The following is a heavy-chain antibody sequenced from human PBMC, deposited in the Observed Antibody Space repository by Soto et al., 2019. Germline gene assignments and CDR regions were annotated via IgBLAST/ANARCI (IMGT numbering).Heavy chain of an antibody. CDR2: IGTAGDT. D-gene: IGHD2-15*01. CDR3: ARVGCSGGSCHWFDP. Sequence: PGGSLRLSCAASGFTFSSYDMHWVRQATGKGLEWVSAIGTAGDTYYPGSVKGRFTISRENAKNSLYLQMNSLRAGDTAVYYCARVGCSGGSCHWFDPWGQGTLVTVSS. J-gene: IGHJ5*02. V-gene: IGHV3-13*01. CDR1: GFTFSSYD.